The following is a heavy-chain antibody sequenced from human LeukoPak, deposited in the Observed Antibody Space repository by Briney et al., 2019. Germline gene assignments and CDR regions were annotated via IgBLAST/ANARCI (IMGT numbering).Heavy chain of an antibody. J-gene: IGHJ5*02. CDR3: ARSRGSSGWYHWFDP. V-gene: IGHV4-59*01. D-gene: IGHD6-13*01. CDR1: GGSFSGYY. Sequence: SETLSLTCAVYGGSFSGYYWSWIRQPPGKGLEWIGYISYSGSTNYNPSLKSRVTISVDTSKIQFSLKLSSVTAADTAVYYCARSRGSSGWYHWFDPWGQGTLVTVSS. CDR2: ISYSGST.